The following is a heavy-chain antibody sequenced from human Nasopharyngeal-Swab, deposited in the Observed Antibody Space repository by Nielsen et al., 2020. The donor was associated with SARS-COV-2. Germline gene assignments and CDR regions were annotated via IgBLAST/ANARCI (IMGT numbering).Heavy chain of an antibody. V-gene: IGHV4-30-4*01. J-gene: IGHJ6*02. CDR1: GGSIRYDDYY. CDR3: ARAARFGELYYYYALDV. CDR2: IYSTGST. D-gene: IGHD3-10*02. Sequence: SETLSLTCTVSGGSIRYDDYYWSWIRRPPGKGLEWIGYIYSTGSTFYNPSLKNRLTISVETSKSQFSLTLTSVTAADTAVYYCARAARFGELYYYYALDVWGRGTTVTVSS.